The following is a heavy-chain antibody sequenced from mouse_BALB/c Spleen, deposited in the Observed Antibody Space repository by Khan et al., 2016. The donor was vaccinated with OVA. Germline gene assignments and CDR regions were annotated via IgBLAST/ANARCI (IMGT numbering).Heavy chain of an antibody. CDR1: GYSLTRYG. Sequence: QVQLKESGPGLVAPSQSLSITCTVYGYSLTRYGVHWVRQPPGKGLEWLGLIWAGGSTNYNWALMSRLSISIGNSKSLVFLIMNSLQTDDTALYYGARSKYLARYWGQGTTLTVSS. V-gene: IGHV2-9*02. CDR3: ARSKYLARY. D-gene: IGHD3-3*01. J-gene: IGHJ2*01. CDR2: IWAGGST.